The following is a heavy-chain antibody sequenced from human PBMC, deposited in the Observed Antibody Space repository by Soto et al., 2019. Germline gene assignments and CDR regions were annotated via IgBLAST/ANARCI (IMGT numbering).Heavy chain of an antibody. CDR2: IIPIFGTA. Sequence: SVKFSCKASGGTFSSYAISWVRQAPGQGLEWMGGIIPIFGTANYAQKFQGRVTITADESTSTAYMELSSLRSEDTAVYYCARGRRHCGGDCYPIIYYYYYYGMEVWGQGTKVTVSS. D-gene: IGHD2-21*02. CDR3: ARGRRHCGGDCYPIIYYYYYYGMEV. V-gene: IGHV1-69*13. CDR1: GGTFSSYA. J-gene: IGHJ6*02.